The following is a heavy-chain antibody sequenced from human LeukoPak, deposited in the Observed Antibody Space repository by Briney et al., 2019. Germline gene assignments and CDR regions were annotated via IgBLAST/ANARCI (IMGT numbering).Heavy chain of an antibody. Sequence: GASVKVSRKASGYTFTGYYMHWVRQAPGQGLEWMGWINPNSGGTNYAQKFQGRVTMTRDTSISTAYMELSRLRSDDTAVYYCARGLEYSSSSGLGGGYWGQGTLVTVSS. V-gene: IGHV1-2*02. CDR1: GYTFTGYY. J-gene: IGHJ4*02. D-gene: IGHD6-6*01. CDR3: ARGLEYSSSSGLGGGY. CDR2: INPNSGGT.